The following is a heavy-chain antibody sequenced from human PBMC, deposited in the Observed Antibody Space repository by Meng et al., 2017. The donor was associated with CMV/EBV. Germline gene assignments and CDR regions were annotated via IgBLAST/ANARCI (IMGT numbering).Heavy chain of an antibody. CDR1: FPFSCYA. D-gene: IGHD3-3*01. J-gene: IGHJ5*02. Sequence: FPFSCYAMHWVRQAPGKGLEWVAVISYDGSNKYYADSVKGRFTISRDNSKNTLYLQMNSLRAEDTAVYYCAREYYDFWSGYHNWFDPWGQGTLVTVSS. V-gene: IGHV3-30-3*01. CDR2: ISYDGSNK. CDR3: AREYYDFWSGYHNWFDP.